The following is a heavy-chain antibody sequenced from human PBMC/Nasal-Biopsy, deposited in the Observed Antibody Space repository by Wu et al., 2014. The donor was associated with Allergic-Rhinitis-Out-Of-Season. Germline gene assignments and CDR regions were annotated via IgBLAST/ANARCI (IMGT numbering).Heavy chain of an antibody. CDR2: INHSGST. CDR1: DGPLKVL. V-gene: IGHV4-34*01. CDR3: ARLYVHSRQLGPYYYYSMDV. D-gene: IGHD3-16*01. J-gene: IGHJ6*02. Sequence: TLSLTCAVHDGPLKVLLELDPPVPGKGLEWIGEINHSGSTKYNPSLKSRVALSVDMPNYQFSLKLTSVTAADTAIYYCARLYVHSRQLGPYYYYSMDVWGQGTAVT.